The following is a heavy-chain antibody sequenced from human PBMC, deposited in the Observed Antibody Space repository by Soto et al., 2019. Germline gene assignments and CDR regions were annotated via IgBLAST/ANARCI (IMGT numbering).Heavy chain of an antibody. CDR2: INGNTGST. D-gene: IGHD1-26*01. V-gene: IGHV1-18*01. CDR1: GNFCSKYG. Sequence: QVQLVQSGAEVKKPGASVKVSCKTPGNFCSKYGISWVRQAPGQGLEWMGWINGNTGSTNYAQKFRGRVTMTTDTSTGMVYMELGSLTSDDTAIYYCGRDGDQWDQRYPDYWGQGTLVSV. CDR3: GRDGDQWDQRYPDY. J-gene: IGHJ4*02.